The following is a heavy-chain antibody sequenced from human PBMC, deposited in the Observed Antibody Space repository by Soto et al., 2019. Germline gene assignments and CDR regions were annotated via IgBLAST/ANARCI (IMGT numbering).Heavy chain of an antibody. CDR2: ISAYNDNT. CDR3: ARERDGSGRASYYYYGMDV. Sequence: ASVKVSCKVSGYTFTSSGISWVRQVPGQGLEWVGWISAYNDNTNYAQKLQGRVAMTTDTSTSTAYMELRSLRSDDTAVYYCARERDGSGRASYYYYGMDVWGQGTTVTVSS. CDR1: GYTFTSSG. V-gene: IGHV1-18*01. D-gene: IGHD3-10*01. J-gene: IGHJ6*02.